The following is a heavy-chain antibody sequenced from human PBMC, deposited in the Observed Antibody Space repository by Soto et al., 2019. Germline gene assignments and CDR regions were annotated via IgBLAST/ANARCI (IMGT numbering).Heavy chain of an antibody. CDR1: GESVSSNSAA. D-gene: IGHD1-1*01. J-gene: IGHJ4*02. CDR3: ARGPGSLRH. V-gene: IGHV6-1*01. CDR2: TYYRSKLYS. Sequence: SQTLSLTNAISGESVSSNSAAWNWIRLSPSRGLEWLGRTYYRSKLYSVYAPSVKSRISINPDTSKNQFSLQLNSVTPDDTAVYYCARGPGSLRHWGQGTLVTVSS.